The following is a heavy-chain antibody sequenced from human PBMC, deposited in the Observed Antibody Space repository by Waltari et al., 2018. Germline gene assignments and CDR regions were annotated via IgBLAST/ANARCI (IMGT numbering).Heavy chain of an antibody. CDR1: GYTFTSYD. CDR3: ARGLEFLEGDNWFDP. V-gene: IGHV1-8*03. J-gene: IGHJ5*02. Sequence: QVQLVQSGAEVKKPGASVKVSCKASGYTFTSYDINWVRPATGQGLEWMGWMNPNMGNTGYEQKFQGRVTITRNTSISTAYMELSSLRSEDTAVYYCARGLEFLEGDNWFDPWGQGTLVTVSS. D-gene: IGHD3-3*01. CDR2: MNPNMGNT.